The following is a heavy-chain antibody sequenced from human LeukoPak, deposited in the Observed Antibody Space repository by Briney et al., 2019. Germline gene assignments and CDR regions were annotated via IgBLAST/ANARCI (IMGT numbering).Heavy chain of an antibody. CDR1: GGSFSGYY. D-gene: IGHD3-22*01. Sequence: SETLSLTCAVYGGSFSGYYWSWVRQPPGKGLEWIGEINHSGSTNYNPSLKSRVTISVDTSKNQFSLKLSSVTAADTAVYYCARPYYYDSRIDPWGQGILVTVSS. J-gene: IGHJ5*02. CDR2: INHSGST. V-gene: IGHV4-34*01. CDR3: ARPYYYDSRIDP.